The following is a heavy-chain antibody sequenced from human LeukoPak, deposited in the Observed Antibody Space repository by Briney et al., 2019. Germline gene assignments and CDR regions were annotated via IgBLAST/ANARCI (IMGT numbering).Heavy chain of an antibody. D-gene: IGHD3-22*01. V-gene: IGHV1-8*01. CDR2: MNPNSGNT. CDR3: AKGNYGYDSRGYYKPSLYYFDY. Sequence: ASVKVSCKASGYTFTSYDINWVRQATGQGLEWMGWMNPNSGNTGYAQKFQGRVTMTRNTSISTAYMELSSLRSEDTAVYYCAKGNYGYDSRGYYKPSLYYFDYWGQGTLVTVSS. J-gene: IGHJ4*02. CDR1: GYTFTSYD.